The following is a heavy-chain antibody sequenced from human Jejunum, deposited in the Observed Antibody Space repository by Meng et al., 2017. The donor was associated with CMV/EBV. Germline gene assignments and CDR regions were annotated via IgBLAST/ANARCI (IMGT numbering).Heavy chain of an antibody. D-gene: IGHD4/OR15-4a*01. V-gene: IGHV3-23*03. J-gene: IGHJ4*02. CDR3: ATYHRGPDYFLDH. Sequence: ASGFIFSTYAMSWVRQAPGKGLEWVSVISKGGSDTYCADSMKGRFTMSRDDSTNMVYLQMSSLRADDTARYFCATYHRGPDYFLDHWGQGTLVTVSS. CDR2: ISKGGSDT. CDR1: GFIFSTYA.